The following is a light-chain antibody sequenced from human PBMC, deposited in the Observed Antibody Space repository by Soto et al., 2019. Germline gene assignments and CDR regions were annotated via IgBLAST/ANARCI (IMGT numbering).Light chain of an antibody. CDR2: GAS. J-gene: IGKJ2*02. V-gene: IGKV3-20*01. CDR3: QHFGNSVCT. CDR1: QSVGSTY. Sequence: EIVLTQSPGTLSLSPGERATLSCRASQSVGSTYLVWYQQKPGQAPMLLIYGASSRATGIPDRFSGSGAGTDFTRTISRLEPEDFAVYYWQHFGNSVCTFGQGTKLEIK.